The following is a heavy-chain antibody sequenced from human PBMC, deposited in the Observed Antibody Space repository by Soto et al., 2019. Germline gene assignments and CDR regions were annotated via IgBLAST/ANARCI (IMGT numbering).Heavy chain of an antibody. D-gene: IGHD3-10*01. CDR1: GFTFDNFG. V-gene: IGHV3-33*01. Sequence: QVQLVESGGGVVQPGRSLRLSCAASGFTFDNFGMHWVRQAPGKGLEWVSVIYYDGSKKYYADSVRGRFTISRDNSKNMLYLQMDSLSAEDTATYYCARSPRVRGGTASRGCWGQGTLVTVSS. J-gene: IGHJ4*02. CDR3: ARSPRVRGGTASRGC. CDR2: IYYDGSKK.